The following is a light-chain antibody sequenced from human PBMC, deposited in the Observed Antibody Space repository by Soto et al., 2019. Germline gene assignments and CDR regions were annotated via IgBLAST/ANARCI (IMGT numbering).Light chain of an antibody. CDR3: QQYNNWPPWT. CDR2: GAS. Sequence: EIVMTQSPATLSVSPGERATLPCRASQSVSSNLAWYQQKPGQAPRLLIYGASTRATGIPARFSGSRSGTEFTLTISSLQSEDFAVYYCQQYNNWPPWTFGPGTKVDIK. CDR1: QSVSSN. V-gene: IGKV3-15*01. J-gene: IGKJ3*01.